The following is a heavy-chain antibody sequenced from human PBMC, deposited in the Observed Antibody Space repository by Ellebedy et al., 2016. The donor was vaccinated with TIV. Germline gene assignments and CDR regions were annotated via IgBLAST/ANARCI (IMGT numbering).Heavy chain of an antibody. CDR2: IYYSGST. CDR1: GGSISSYY. Sequence: GSLRLSXTVSGGSISSYYWSWIRQPPGKGLEWIGYIYYSGSTNYNPSLKSRVTISVDTSKNQFSLKLSSVTAADTAVYYCARLRYFDWLLPDPWGQGTLVTVSS. D-gene: IGHD3-9*01. J-gene: IGHJ5*02. V-gene: IGHV4-59*08. CDR3: ARLRYFDWLLPDP.